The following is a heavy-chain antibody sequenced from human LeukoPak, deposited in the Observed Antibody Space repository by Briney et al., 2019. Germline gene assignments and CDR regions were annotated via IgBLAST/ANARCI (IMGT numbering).Heavy chain of an antibody. CDR3: AKAGRESLRYFDWLWDY. D-gene: IGHD3-9*01. CDR1: GFTFSSYG. CDR2: ISYDGTYK. V-gene: IGHV3-30*18. J-gene: IGHJ4*02. Sequence: PGGSLRLSCAASGFTFSSYGMHRVRQAPGKGLEWVAVISYDGTYKYYADSVKGRFTISRDNSKNTLYLQMNSLRAEDTAVYYCAKAGRESLRYFDWLWDYWGQGTLVTVSS.